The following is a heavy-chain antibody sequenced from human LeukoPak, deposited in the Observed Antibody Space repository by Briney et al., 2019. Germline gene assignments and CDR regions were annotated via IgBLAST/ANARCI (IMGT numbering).Heavy chain of an antibody. J-gene: IGHJ5*02. V-gene: IGHV4-38-2*02. Sequence: SETLSLTCTVSGYSISSGYYWGWIRQPPGKGLEWIGSIYHSGSPYYNPSLKSRVTISVDTSKNHFSLKLSSVTAADTAVYYCARNDWSNWFDPWGQGTLVTVSS. CDR1: GYSISSGYY. CDR2: IYHSGSP. D-gene: IGHD3-9*01. CDR3: ARNDWSNWFDP.